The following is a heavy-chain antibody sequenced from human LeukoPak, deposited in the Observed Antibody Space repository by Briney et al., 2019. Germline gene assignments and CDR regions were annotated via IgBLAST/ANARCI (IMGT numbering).Heavy chain of an antibody. J-gene: IGHJ4*02. D-gene: IGHD2-15*01. CDR1: GYTFTSYD. Sequence: ASVKVSCMASGYTFTSYDINWVRQATGQGLEWMGWVNPNSGHTGYAQKFQGRVTMTRNTSITTAYMELSSLTSEDTAVYYCARGAPGSYCSGGSCPYFDYWGQGTLVSVSS. CDR2: VNPNSGHT. V-gene: IGHV1-8*01. CDR3: ARGAPGSYCSGGSCPYFDY.